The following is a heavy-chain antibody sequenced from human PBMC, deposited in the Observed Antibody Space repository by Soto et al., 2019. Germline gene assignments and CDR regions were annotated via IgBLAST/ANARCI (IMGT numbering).Heavy chain of an antibody. CDR3: VRWANWKVTDR. CDR2: IWYDGSNK. D-gene: IGHD1-1*01. Sequence: CSLTLSVAASGFGFCGHGWHSVPQSPGKGPEWMAVIWYDGSNKYYADSVRGRFTVSRDNAENTLYLQMNSLRVEDTAVYHCVRWANWKVTDRWGQRTRVTGSA. J-gene: IGHJ5*02. V-gene: IGHV3-33*01. CDR1: GFGFCGHG.